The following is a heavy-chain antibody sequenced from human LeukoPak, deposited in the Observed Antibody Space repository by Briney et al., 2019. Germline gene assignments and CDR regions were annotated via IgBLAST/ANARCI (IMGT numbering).Heavy chain of an antibody. D-gene: IGHD2-2*02. J-gene: IGHJ5*02. CDR2: IYTSGST. CDR3: AREGGGEYCSSTSCYSEGWFDP. V-gene: IGHV4-4*07. CDR1: GGSISSYY. Sequence: SETLSLTCTVSGGSISSYYWSWIRQPAGKGLEWIGRIYTSGSTNYNPSLKSRVTMSVDTSKNQFSLKLSSVTAADTAVYYCAREGGGEYCSSTSCYSEGWFDPWGQGTLVTVSS.